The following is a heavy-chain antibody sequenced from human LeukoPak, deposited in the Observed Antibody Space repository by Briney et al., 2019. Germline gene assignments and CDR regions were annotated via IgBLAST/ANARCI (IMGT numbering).Heavy chain of an antibody. CDR1: GGSISSSSYY. D-gene: IGHD2-15*01. CDR2: IYYSGST. V-gene: IGHV4-39*01. Sequence: SETLSLTCTVSGGSISSSSYYWGWIRQPPGKGLEWIGSIYYSGSTYYNPSLKSRVTISVDTSKNQFSLKLSSVTAADTAVYYCARQGSKTSIVVVPFDAWGQGTMVTVSS. CDR3: ARQGSKTSIVVVPFDA. J-gene: IGHJ3*01.